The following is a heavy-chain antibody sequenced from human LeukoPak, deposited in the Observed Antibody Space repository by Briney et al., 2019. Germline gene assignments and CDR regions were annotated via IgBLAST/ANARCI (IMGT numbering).Heavy chain of an antibody. Sequence: AGGSLRLSCAASGFTFSSYAMSWVRQAPGKGLEWVSAISGSGGSTYYADSVKGRFTISRDNSKNTLYLQMNSLRAEDTAVYYCANPTYYYDSSGYYRPIYYFDYWGQGTLVTVSS. D-gene: IGHD3-22*01. V-gene: IGHV3-23*01. CDR3: ANPTYYYDSSGYYRPIYYFDY. J-gene: IGHJ4*02. CDR2: ISGSGGST. CDR1: GFTFSSYA.